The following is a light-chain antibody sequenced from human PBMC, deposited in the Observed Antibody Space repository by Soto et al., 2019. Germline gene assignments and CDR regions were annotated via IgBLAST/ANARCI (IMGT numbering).Light chain of an antibody. J-gene: IGLJ1*01. CDR2: EVS. V-gene: IGLV2-8*01. CDR3: SSYAGSTLYV. CDR1: SSDVGGYNY. Sequence: QSVLTQPPSASGSPGQSVTISCTGTSSDVGGYNYVSWYQQHPGKAPKLMIYEVSKRPSGVPDRFSGSKSGNTASLTVSGLQAEDEADYYCSSYAGSTLYVFXTGTKVTVL.